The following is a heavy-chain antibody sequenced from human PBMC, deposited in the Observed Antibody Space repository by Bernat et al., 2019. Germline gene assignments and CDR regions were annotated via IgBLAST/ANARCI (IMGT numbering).Heavy chain of an antibody. D-gene: IGHD2-2*01. CDR2: ISGSGGST. CDR3: AKGHLGYCSSTSCYAPYYFDY. Sequence: EVQLVESGGGLVQPGGSLRLSCAASGFTFSSHAMSWVRQAPGKGLEWVSAISGSGGSTYYADSVKGRFTISRDNSKNTLYLQMNSLRAEDTAVYYCAKGHLGYCSSTSCYAPYYFDYWGQGTLVTVSS. J-gene: IGHJ4*02. CDR1: GFTFSSHA. V-gene: IGHV3-23*04.